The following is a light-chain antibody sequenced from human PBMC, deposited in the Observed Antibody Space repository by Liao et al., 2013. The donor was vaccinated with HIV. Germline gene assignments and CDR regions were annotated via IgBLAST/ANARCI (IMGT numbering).Light chain of an antibody. J-gene: IGLJ2*01. Sequence: SYELTQPPSVSVSPGQTASITCSGDRLGDKYTCWYQQKPGQSPVLVIYQDTKRPSGIPERFSGSNSGNTATLTISGTQATDEADYFCQAWDIGTRVVFGGGTTLTVL. CDR3: QAWDIGTRVV. CDR1: RLGDKY. CDR2: QDT. V-gene: IGLV3-1*01.